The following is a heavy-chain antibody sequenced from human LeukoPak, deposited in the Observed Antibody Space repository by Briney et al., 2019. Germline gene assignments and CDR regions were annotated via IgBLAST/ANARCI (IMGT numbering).Heavy chain of an antibody. J-gene: IGHJ4*02. V-gene: IGHV4-61*02. CDR2: IYTSGST. CDR1: GGSISRSGYY. Sequence: SETLSLTXTVSGGSISRSGYYWSWIRQPAGKGLEWIGRIYTSGSTNYNPSLKSRVTMPVDTSKNQFSLKLSSVTAADTAVYHCARVGKGSGNFDYWGQGTLVTVSS. D-gene: IGHD2-15*01. CDR3: ARVGKGSGNFDY.